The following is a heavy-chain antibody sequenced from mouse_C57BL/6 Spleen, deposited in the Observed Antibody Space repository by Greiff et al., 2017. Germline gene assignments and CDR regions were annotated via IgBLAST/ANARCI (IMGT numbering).Heavy chain of an antibody. D-gene: IGHD2-1*01. CDR2: ISDGGSYT. Sequence: EVMLVESGGGLVKPGGSLKLSCAASGFTFSSYAMSWVRQTPEKRLEWVATISDGGSYTYYPDNVKGRFTISRDNAKNNLYLQMSHLKSEDTAMYYCARAGGNCAWCAYWGQGTLVTVSA. CDR1: GFTFSSYA. J-gene: IGHJ3*01. CDR3: ARAGGNCAWCAY. V-gene: IGHV5-4*03.